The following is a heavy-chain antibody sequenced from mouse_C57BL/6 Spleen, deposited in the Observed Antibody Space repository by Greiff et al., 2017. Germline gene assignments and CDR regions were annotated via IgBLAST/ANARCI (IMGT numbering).Heavy chain of an antibody. J-gene: IGHJ4*01. CDR2: FDPSDSYT. CDR3: ARLGDYDGYYAMDY. D-gene: IGHD2-4*01. Sequence: VQLQQPGAELVMPGASVKLSCKASGYTFTSYWMHWVKQRPGQGLEWIGEFDPSDSYTNYNQKFKGKSTLTVDKSSSTAYMQLSSLTSEDSAVYYCARLGDYDGYYAMDYWGQGTSVTVSS. CDR1: GYTFTSYW. V-gene: IGHV1-69*01.